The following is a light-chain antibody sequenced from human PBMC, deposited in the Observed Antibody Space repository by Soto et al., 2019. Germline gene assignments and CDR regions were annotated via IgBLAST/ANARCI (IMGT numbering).Light chain of an antibody. CDR1: QSVSSY. V-gene: IGKV3-11*01. CDR3: QPRSNWPVT. CDR2: DAS. Sequence: EIVLTQSPGTLSLSPGERATLSCRASQSVSSYLAWYQQKPGQAPRLLIYDASTRATGISARFSGSGSGTDFTLTISSLGPEDFAVYYCQPRSNWPVTFGQGTQVEVK. J-gene: IGKJ1*01.